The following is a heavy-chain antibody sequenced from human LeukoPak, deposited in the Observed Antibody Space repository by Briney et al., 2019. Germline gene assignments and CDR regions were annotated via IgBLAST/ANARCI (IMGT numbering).Heavy chain of an antibody. CDR3: AKKLTPVVKYYFEY. Sequence: GRSLRLSCAASGFTFSSYGIHWVRQAPGKGLEWVAVIWYDGSNKYYADSVKGRFTISRDNSKNTLYLQMNSLRAEDTALYYWAKKLTPVVKYYFEYWGQGTLVTVSP. CDR2: IWYDGSNK. D-gene: IGHD3-22*01. V-gene: IGHV3-33*06. J-gene: IGHJ4*02. CDR1: GFTFSSYG.